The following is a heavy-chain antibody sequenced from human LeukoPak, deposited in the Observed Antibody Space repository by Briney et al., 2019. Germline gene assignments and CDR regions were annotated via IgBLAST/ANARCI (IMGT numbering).Heavy chain of an antibody. CDR2: IYYSGST. CDR3: ARTKTMVRGVIFYFDY. J-gene: IGHJ4*02. Sequence: PSETLSLTCTVSGGSISSSTDYWGWIRQPPGKGLEWIANIYYSGSTYYNPSLKSRVTISVDTSKNQFSLKLSSVTAADTAVYYCARTKTMVRGVIFYFDYWGQGTLVTVSS. CDR1: GGSISSSTDY. V-gene: IGHV4-39*01. D-gene: IGHD3-10*01.